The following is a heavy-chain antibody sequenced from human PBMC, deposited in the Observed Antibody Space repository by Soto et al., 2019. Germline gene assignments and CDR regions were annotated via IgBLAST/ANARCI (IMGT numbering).Heavy chain of an antibody. V-gene: IGHV4-39*01. CDR2: IYYSGST. Sequence: QLQLQESGPGLVKPSETLSLTCTVSGGSISSSSYYCGWIRQPPGKGLEWIGSIYYSGSTYYNPSLKSRVTISVDTSKNQFSLKLSSVTAADTAVYYCARLFQESDSYYYYGMDVWGQGTTVTVSS. D-gene: IGHD2-21*01. J-gene: IGHJ6*02. CDR3: ARLFQESDSYYYYGMDV. CDR1: GGSISSSSYY.